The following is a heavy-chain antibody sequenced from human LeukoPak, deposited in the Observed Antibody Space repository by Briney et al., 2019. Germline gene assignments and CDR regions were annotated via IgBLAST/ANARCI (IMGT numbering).Heavy chain of an antibody. V-gene: IGHV1-18*01. CDR2: ISAFHGNT. D-gene: IGHD2-8*01. J-gene: IGHJ4*02. CDR3: ARDGHLGYCTNGVCYYVDY. CDR1: XXTXXNYG. Sequence: SVXXSXXASXXTXXNYGXNXXRQVPGQGLXWMGXISAFHGNTNYAQKFQGRVTMTTDTSTSTAFMELRSLRSDDTAVYYCARDGHLGYCTNGVCYYVDYWGQGTLVTVSS.